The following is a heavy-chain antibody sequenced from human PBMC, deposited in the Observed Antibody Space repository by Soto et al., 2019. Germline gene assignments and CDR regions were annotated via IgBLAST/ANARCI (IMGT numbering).Heavy chain of an antibody. J-gene: IGHJ4*02. V-gene: IGHV4-59*02. D-gene: IGHD2-8*01. CDR3: ARDPGYCTNGVCPIFDF. CDR2: MYHGGRT. Sequence: SETLSLTYTVSGDSVTNYFWSWMRQPPGKGLEWIGHMYHGGRTNYSPSLKSRVTMSLDSSRNQFSLNLSSVTAADTAVYFCARDPGYCTNGVCPIFDFWGQGLLVTVS. CDR1: GDSVTNYF.